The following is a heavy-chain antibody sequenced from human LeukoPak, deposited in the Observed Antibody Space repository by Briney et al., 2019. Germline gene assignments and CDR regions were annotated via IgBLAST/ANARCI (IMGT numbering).Heavy chain of an antibody. Sequence: ASVKVSCKASGYTFTTYGINWVRQAPGQRLEWMGWISAYNGNTNYAQKLQGRVTMTTDTSTRTAYMELRSLRSDDTAVYYCARDSHYDYIWGSANWFDPWGQGTLVTVSS. CDR3: ARDSHYDYIWGSANWFDP. J-gene: IGHJ5*02. CDR2: ISAYNGNT. V-gene: IGHV1-18*01. CDR1: GYTFTTYG. D-gene: IGHD3-16*01.